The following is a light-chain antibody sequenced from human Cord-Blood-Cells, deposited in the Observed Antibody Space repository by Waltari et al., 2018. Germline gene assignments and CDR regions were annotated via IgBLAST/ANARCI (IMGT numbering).Light chain of an antibody. CDR2: GGS. CDR1: SSDVGSYNP. CDR3: CSYAGSSTWV. Sequence: QSALTQPASVSGSPGQSITISCTGTSSDVGSYNPVSWYQQHPGKAPKLMIYGGSKRPSGVSNRFSGSKSGNTASLTISGLQAEDEADYYCCSYAGSSTWVFGGGTKLTVL. V-gene: IGLV2-23*01. J-gene: IGLJ3*02.